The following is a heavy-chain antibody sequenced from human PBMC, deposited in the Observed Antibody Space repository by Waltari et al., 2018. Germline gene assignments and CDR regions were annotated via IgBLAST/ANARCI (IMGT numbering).Heavy chain of an antibody. D-gene: IGHD6-13*01. CDR3: ARAGPVYSSSWYPIDY. Sequence: QVQLVQSGAEVKKPGSSVKVSCKASGGTFSSYTISWVRQAPGHGLEWIGRVIPILGIANYAQKFQGRVTITADKSTSTAYMELSSLRSEDTAVYYCARAGPVYSSSWYPIDYWGQGTLVTVSS. J-gene: IGHJ4*02. CDR2: VIPILGIA. CDR1: GGTFSSYT. V-gene: IGHV1-69*02.